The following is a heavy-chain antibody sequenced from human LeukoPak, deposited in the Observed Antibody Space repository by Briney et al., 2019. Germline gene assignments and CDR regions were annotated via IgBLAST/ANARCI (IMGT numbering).Heavy chain of an antibody. CDR2: IKKDGSEK. Sequence: GGSLRLSCAASGFTFSSYAMSWVRQAPGKGLEWVANIKKDGSEKYYVDSVKGRFTISRDNAKNSLYLQMNSLRAEDTAVYYCARDSSDFWSGYFFSYYYGMDVWGQGTTVTVSS. J-gene: IGHJ6*02. CDR1: GFTFSSYA. V-gene: IGHV3-7*01. CDR3: ARDSSDFWSGYFFSYYYGMDV. D-gene: IGHD3-3*01.